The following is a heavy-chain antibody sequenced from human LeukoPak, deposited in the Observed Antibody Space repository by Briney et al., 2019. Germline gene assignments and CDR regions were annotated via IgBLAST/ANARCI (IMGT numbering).Heavy chain of an antibody. J-gene: IGHJ5*02. CDR2: IYPGDSDT. Sequence: GESLKISCKGSGYSFTSYWIGGVRQMPGKGLEWMGIIYPGDSDTRYSPSFQGQVTISADKSISTAYLQWSSLKASDTAMYYCARAYSSSSVWFDPWGQGTLVTVSS. V-gene: IGHV5-51*01. CDR1: GYSFTSYW. CDR3: ARAYSSSSVWFDP. D-gene: IGHD6-6*01.